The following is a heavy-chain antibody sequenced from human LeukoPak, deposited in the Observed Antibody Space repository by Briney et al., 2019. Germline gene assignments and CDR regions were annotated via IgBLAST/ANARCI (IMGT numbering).Heavy chain of an antibody. CDR1: GFTFSSYG. V-gene: IGHV3-30*02. Sequence: GGSLRLSCAASGFTFSSYGMHWVRQAPGKGLEWVAFIRYDGSNKYYADSVKGRFTISRDNSKNTLYLQMNSLRAEDTAVYYCAKDHRPKALMVYADYWGQGTLVTVSS. D-gene: IGHD2-8*01. CDR2: IRYDGSNK. CDR3: AKDHRPKALMVYADY. J-gene: IGHJ4*02.